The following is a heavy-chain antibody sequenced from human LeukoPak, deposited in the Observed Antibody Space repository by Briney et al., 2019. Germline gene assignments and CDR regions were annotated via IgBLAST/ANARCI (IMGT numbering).Heavy chain of an antibody. D-gene: IGHD5-12*01. V-gene: IGHV3-23*01. CDR2: ISGNGGST. CDR3: AKLYSAYDPGDY. Sequence: AGSLRLSCAASGVTFSSHAMTWVRQAPGKGLGWVSSISGNGGSTYFADSVKGRFTISRDNSKNTVYLQMNSLSDEDTAIFYCAKLYSAYDPGDYWGQGTLVTVSS. J-gene: IGHJ4*02. CDR1: GVTFSSHA.